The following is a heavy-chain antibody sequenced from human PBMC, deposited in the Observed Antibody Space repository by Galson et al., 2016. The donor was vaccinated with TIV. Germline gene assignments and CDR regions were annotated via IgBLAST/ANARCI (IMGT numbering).Heavy chain of an antibody. V-gene: IGHV1-2*06. Sequence: SVKVSCKASGYMFTGYHLHWVRQAPGQGPEWMGRINPNSGDTDFAQKFQGRVTMTRDASISTAYIELRRLTFADTAVYFCARGVDGFRYWGQGTLVTDSS. CDR1: GYMFTGYH. CDR2: INPNSGDT. CDR3: ARGVDGFRY. J-gene: IGHJ4*02. D-gene: IGHD5-24*01.